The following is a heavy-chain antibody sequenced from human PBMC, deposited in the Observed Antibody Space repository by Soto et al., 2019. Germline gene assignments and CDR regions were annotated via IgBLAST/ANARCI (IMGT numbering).Heavy chain of an antibody. Sequence: GGSLRLSCAASGFTVSSNYMSWVRQAPGKGLEWVSVIYSGGSTYYADSVKGRFTISRHNSKNTLYLQMNSLRAEDTVVSYCARDLYYAAFDIWGQGTMVTVS. CDR1: GFTVSSNY. D-gene: IGHD2-8*01. CDR3: ARDLYYAAFDI. V-gene: IGHV3-53*04. CDR2: IYSGGST. J-gene: IGHJ3*02.